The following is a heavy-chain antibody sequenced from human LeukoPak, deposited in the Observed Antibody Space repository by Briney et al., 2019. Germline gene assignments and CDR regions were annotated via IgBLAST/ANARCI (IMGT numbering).Heavy chain of an antibody. CDR3: ATGVPWLVPTYYYGMDV. CDR1: GYTFTSYA. Sequence: GASVKVSCKASGYTFTSYAMHWVRQAPGQRLEWMGWINAGNGNTKYSQKFQGRVTITRDTSASTAYMELSSLRSEDTAVYYCATGVPWLVPTYYYGMDVWGKGTTVTVSS. D-gene: IGHD6-19*01. CDR2: INAGNGNT. J-gene: IGHJ6*04. V-gene: IGHV1-3*01.